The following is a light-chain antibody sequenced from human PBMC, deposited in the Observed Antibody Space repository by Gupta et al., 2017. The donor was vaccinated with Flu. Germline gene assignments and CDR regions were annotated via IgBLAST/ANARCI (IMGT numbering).Light chain of an antibody. J-gene: IGLJ2*01. CDR1: SSDVGCYRP. V-gene: IGLV2-18*02. CDR3: SSYARTITFV. Sequence: TSSDVGCYRPVSWYQQPPGRVPQLLIFDVVRRPSGVPFRFSGSNSGNTASLTIAGLQAEGEADYYCSSYARTITFVFGGGTKLTVL. CDR2: DVV.